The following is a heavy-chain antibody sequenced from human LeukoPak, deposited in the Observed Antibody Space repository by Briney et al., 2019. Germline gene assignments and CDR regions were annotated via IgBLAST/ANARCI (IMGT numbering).Heavy chain of an antibody. CDR2: ISAYSGNT. CDR3: ATNVPSVGAGDAFDI. J-gene: IGHJ3*02. CDR1: GYTFTGYY. V-gene: IGHV1-18*04. D-gene: IGHD1-26*01. Sequence: ASVKVSCKASGYTFTGYYMHWVRQAPGQGLEWMGWISAYSGNTKYVQKFQGRVTMTTDTSTNTAYMELRSLRSEDTAVYYCATNVPSVGAGDAFDIWGQGTMVTVSS.